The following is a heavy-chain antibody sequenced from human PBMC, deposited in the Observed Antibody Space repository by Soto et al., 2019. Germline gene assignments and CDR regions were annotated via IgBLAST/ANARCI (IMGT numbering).Heavy chain of an antibody. V-gene: IGHV4-59*01. Sequence: SETLSLTCSVSGGSISTSYWSWVRQPPGKGLEWIGHIQNSGSTNYNPSLKSRVTLSIDTSKNQFFLELSSVTAADTAVYYCAGGQQWLVYNNWGQGTLVTVSS. CDR2: IQNSGST. CDR3: AGGQQWLVYNN. J-gene: IGHJ4*02. CDR1: GGSISTSY. D-gene: IGHD6-19*01.